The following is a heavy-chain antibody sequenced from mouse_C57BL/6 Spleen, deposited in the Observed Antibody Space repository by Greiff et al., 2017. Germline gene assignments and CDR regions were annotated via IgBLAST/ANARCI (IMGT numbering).Heavy chain of an antibody. J-gene: IGHJ4*01. Sequence: VQLQQSVADLVRPGASVKLSCTASGFNIKNTYMHWVKPRPEPGLEWIGRIDPANGTTKYAPKFQGKATITEDTSSNTAYQQLSSLTSEDTAIYYGARGRDDYDGYARDDWGQGTSVTGAS. CDR1: GFNIKNTY. CDR3: ARGRDDYDGYARDD. V-gene: IGHV14-3*01. CDR2: IDPANGTT. D-gene: IGHD2-4*01.